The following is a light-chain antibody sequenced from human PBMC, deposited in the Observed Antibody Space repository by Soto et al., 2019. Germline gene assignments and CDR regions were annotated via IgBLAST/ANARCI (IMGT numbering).Light chain of an antibody. Sequence: DIQMTQSPSSLSASVGDRVTITCRASQSISSYLNWYQHKPGKAPKLLIYAASSLQSGVPSRFSGSGSGTDFTLTISTLQPEDFATYYCQKYNSAPWTFGQGTKVDIK. V-gene: IGKV1-39*01. J-gene: IGKJ1*01. CDR2: AAS. CDR1: QSISSY. CDR3: QKYNSAPWT.